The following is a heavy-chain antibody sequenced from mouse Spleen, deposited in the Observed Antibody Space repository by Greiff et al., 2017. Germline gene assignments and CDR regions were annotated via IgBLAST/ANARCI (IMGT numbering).Heavy chain of an antibody. CDR3: ESRGKTGPWFAY. J-gene: IGHJ3*01. V-gene: IGHV1-61*01. Sequence: QVQLQQPGAELVRPGSSVKLSCKASGYTFTSYWMAWVKQRPGQGLEWIGNIYPSDSETHYNQKFKDKATLTVDKSSITADMQISSLTSEDSAVYYCESRGKTGPWFAYWGQGPLVTVSA. CDR2: IYPSDSET. D-gene: IGHD4-1*01. CDR1: GYTFTSYW.